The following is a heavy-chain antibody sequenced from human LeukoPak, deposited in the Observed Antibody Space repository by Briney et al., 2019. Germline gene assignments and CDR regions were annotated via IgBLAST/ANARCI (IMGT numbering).Heavy chain of an antibody. Sequence: TTSETLSLTCTVSGGSISTSNYYWGWIRQPPGKGLEWIGNIFYSGSTYYSPSLKSRVTMSVDTSKNQFSLKLSSVTAADTAVYYCARETIAVAGFFYYYYMDVWGKGTTVTVSS. CDR1: GGSISTSNYY. D-gene: IGHD6-19*01. CDR3: ARETIAVAGFFYYYYMDV. J-gene: IGHJ6*03. V-gene: IGHV4-39*07. CDR2: IFYSGST.